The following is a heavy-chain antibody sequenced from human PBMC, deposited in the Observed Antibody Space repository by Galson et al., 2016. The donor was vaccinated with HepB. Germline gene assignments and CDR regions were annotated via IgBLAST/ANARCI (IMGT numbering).Heavy chain of an antibody. Sequence: SLRLSCAASGFTFSSYGMHWVRQAPGKGLEWVAVIWHDGSNKYYADSVKGRFTISKDNSKRTVYLQMNSLRVEDSAVYYCAREGVDTSGWFSIDVWGQGTTVTVSS. CDR3: AREGVDTSGWFSIDV. CDR1: GFTFSSYG. V-gene: IGHV3-33*01. J-gene: IGHJ6*02. CDR2: IWHDGSNK. D-gene: IGHD6-19*01.